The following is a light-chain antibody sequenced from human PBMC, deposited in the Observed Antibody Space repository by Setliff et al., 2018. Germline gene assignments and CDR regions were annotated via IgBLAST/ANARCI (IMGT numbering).Light chain of an antibody. CDR2: DVS. Sequence: LTQPASVSGSPGQSITISCTGTSSDVGGYNYVSWYQQHPGKAPKLMIYDVSKRPSGVSNRFSGSKSGNTASLTISGPQAEDEADYYCSSYTSSSTFVVGTGTKVTVL. V-gene: IGLV2-14*01. CDR1: SSDVGGYNY. CDR3: SSYTSSSTFV. J-gene: IGLJ1*01.